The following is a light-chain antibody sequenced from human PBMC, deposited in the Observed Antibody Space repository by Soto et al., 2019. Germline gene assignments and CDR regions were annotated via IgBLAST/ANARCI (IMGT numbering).Light chain of an antibody. CDR3: SSYTRSSTQV. J-gene: IGLJ3*02. Sequence: QSVLTQPASVAGSPGQSITISCTGTTSDIGGYNYVSWYQQHPGKAPKLMIYEVTNRPSGVSNRFSGSKSANTASLTISGLQAEDEADYYCSSYTRSSTQVFGGGTKVTVL. V-gene: IGLV2-14*01. CDR1: TSDIGGYNY. CDR2: EVT.